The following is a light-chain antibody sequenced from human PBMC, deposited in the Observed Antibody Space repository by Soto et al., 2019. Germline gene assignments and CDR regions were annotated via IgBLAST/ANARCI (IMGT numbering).Light chain of an antibody. CDR1: QTVCRGC. CDR2: GVS. Sequence: TQSPGTLSLSPGERATISCRASQTVCRGCLAWYQQKSGQAPRLLIFGVSNRATGIPDRFSGSGSGTDFTLTISRLEPEDFAVYFCQQYGSSPPNTFGQGTKLEIK. CDR3: QQYGSSPPNT. J-gene: IGKJ2*01. V-gene: IGKV3-20*01.